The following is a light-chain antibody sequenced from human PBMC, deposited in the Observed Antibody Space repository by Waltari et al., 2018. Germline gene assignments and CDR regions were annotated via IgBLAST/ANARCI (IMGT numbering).Light chain of an antibody. CDR2: WAS. Sequence: DIVMTQSPDSLAVSLGERATIHCKSSQSVLYSSNNKNYLAWYQQKPGQPPKLLIYWASTRESGVPDRFSGSGSGTDFTLTISSLQAEDVAVYYCQQYYSTPDTFGPGTKVDIK. CDR3: QQYYSTPDT. J-gene: IGKJ3*01. CDR1: QSVLYSSNNKNY. V-gene: IGKV4-1*01.